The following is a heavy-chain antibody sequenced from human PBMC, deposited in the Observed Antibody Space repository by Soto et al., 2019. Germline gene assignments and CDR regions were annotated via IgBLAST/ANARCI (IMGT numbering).Heavy chain of an antibody. J-gene: IGHJ4*02. CDR2: ISSSSSYI. Sequence: EVQLVESGGGLVKPGGSLRLSCAASGFTFSSYSMNWVRRAPGKGLEWVSSISSSSSYIYYADSVKGRFTISRDNAKNSLYLQMNSLRAEDTAVYYCARDLCQPTPTYYFDYWCQGTLVTVSS. D-gene: IGHD2-2*01. V-gene: IGHV3-21*01. CDR1: GFTFSSYS. CDR3: ARDLCQPTPTYYFDY.